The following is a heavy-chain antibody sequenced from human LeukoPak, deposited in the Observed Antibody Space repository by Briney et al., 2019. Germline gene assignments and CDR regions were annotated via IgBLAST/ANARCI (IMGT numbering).Heavy chain of an antibody. CDR2: VGHSGTT. CDR1: GGSLNDYL. J-gene: IGHJ3*02. D-gene: IGHD3-10*01. CDR3: ARELISSRAAFDT. Sequence: PSETLSLTCAVYGGSLNDYLWSWIRQPPGQGLEWIGEVGHSGTTNYNPSLKSRVTISVVTSKNQFSLKLTSVTAADTAVYYCARELISSRAAFDTWGQGTVVTVSS. V-gene: IGHV4-34*01.